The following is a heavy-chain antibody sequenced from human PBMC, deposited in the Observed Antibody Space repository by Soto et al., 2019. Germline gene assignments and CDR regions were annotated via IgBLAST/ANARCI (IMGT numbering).Heavy chain of an antibody. Sequence: EASVKVSCKPSGYTFTSYGITWVRQAPGQGLEWMGWISAYNGNTNYAQKFQGRVTMTTDTSTSTAYMELRSLGSDDTAVYYCASGWFGEFVYQFDYWGQGTLVTVS. D-gene: IGHD3-10*01. CDR3: ASGWFGEFVYQFDY. CDR1: GYTFTSYG. CDR2: ISAYNGNT. V-gene: IGHV1-18*01. J-gene: IGHJ4*02.